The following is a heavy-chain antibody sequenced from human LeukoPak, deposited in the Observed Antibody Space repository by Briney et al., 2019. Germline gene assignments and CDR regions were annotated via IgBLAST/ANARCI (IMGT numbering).Heavy chain of an antibody. Sequence: GGSLRLSCAASGFTFSDYSMNWVRQAPGKGLEWVSSISSGGTYIYYAGSVKGRFTISRDNAKNSLNLQMNSLRAEDTAVYYCARDAVFKDYYHYYYMDVWGKGTTVTVSS. CDR1: GFTFSDYS. J-gene: IGHJ6*03. CDR3: ARDAVFKDYYHYYYMDV. V-gene: IGHV3-21*01. CDR2: ISSGGTYI. D-gene: IGHD6-19*01.